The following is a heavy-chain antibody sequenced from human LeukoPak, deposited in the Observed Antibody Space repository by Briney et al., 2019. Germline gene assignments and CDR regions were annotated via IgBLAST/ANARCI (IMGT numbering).Heavy chain of an antibody. D-gene: IGHD3-22*01. Sequence: GGSLRLSCAASGFTLSRYSMNWVRQAPGKGLEWVSSISSSSSYIYYADSVKGRFTISRDNAKNSLYLQMNSLRAEDTAVYYCARDGSINYDSIGYPYYFDYWGQGTLVTVSS. V-gene: IGHV3-21*01. CDR3: ARDGSINYDSIGYPYYFDY. J-gene: IGHJ4*02. CDR1: GFTLSRYS. CDR2: ISSSSSYI.